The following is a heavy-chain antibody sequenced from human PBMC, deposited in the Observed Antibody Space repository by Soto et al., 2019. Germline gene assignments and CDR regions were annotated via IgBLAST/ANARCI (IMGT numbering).Heavy chain of an antibody. J-gene: IGHJ6*02. CDR1: GGTFSSYA. V-gene: IGHV1-69*13. D-gene: IGHD6-13*01. CDR3: AGRPTAADAYGMDV. CDR2: IIPIFGTA. Sequence: SVKVSCKASGGTFSSYAISWVRQAPGQGLEWMGGIIPIFGTANYAQKFQGRVTITADESTSTAYMELSSLRSEDTAVYYCAGRPTAADAYGMDVWGQGTTVTVS.